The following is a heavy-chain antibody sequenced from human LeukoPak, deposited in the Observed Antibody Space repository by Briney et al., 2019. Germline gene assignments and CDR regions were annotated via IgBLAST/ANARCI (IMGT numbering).Heavy chain of an antibody. CDR1: GGSISSSYSY. Sequence: PSETLSLTCTVSGGSISSSYSYWGWIRQPPGKGLEWIGNIYYSGSTYYSPSLTSRVTVSVDTSVNQFSLKLSSVTAADTAVYYCASDRSSDYWGQGTLVTVSS. J-gene: IGHJ4*02. CDR3: ASDRSSDY. CDR2: IYYSGST. V-gene: IGHV4-39*07.